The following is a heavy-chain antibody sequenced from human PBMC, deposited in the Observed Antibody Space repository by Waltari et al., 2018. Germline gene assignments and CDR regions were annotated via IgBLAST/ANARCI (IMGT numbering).Heavy chain of an antibody. V-gene: IGHV4-59*01. D-gene: IGHD6-13*01. CDR3: ARGGSSSWFDY. Sequence: QVQLQESGPGLVKPSETLSLTCTVSGGSISSYYWSWIRQPPGKGLEWIGYIYYSGSTNYNPSLTSRVTISVDTSKNQFSLKLSSVTAADTAVYYCARGGSSSWFDYWGQGTLVTVSS. CDR1: GGSISSYY. CDR2: IYYSGST. J-gene: IGHJ4*02.